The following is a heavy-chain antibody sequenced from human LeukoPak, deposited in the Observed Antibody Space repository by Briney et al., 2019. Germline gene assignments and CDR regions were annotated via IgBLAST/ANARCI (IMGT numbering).Heavy chain of an antibody. CDR2: ISGSGGGT. Sequence: PGGSLRLSCAASGFTFSSYAMSWVRQAPGKGLEWISAISGSGGGTDYADSVKGRFTISRDNSKNTLYLQMNSLRAEDTAVHYCAKDRSSSSYYGMDVWGQGTTVTVSS. CDR3: AKDRSSSSYYGMDV. V-gene: IGHV3-23*01. J-gene: IGHJ6*02. D-gene: IGHD6-6*01. CDR1: GFTFSSYA.